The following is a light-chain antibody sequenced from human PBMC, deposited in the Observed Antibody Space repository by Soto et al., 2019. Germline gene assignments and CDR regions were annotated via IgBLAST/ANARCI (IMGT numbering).Light chain of an antibody. CDR1: QAIYHY. CDR2: AAS. Sequence: DIQMTQSPPSVSASVGDRVTITCRASQAIYHYLAWFQQVPGKAPKPLLYAASSLQSGVPSRFSGSGSGTDFALTISSLQPEDFATYYCLQDNKYPLTFGGGTKVDIK. J-gene: IGKJ4*01. V-gene: IGKV1-16*01. CDR3: LQDNKYPLT.